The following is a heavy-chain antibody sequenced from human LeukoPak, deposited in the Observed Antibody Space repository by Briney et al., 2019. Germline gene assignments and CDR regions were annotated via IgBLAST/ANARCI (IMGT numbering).Heavy chain of an antibody. J-gene: IGHJ4*02. CDR2: INPNSGGT. Sequence: GASVKVSCKASGYTFTGYYMHWVRQAPGQGLEWMGWINPNSGGTNYAQKFQGRVTMTRDTSISTAYMELSGLRSDDTAVYYCARVDGYNSGVDYWGQGTLVTVSS. V-gene: IGHV1-2*02. CDR1: GYTFTGYY. D-gene: IGHD5-24*01. CDR3: ARVDGYNSGVDY.